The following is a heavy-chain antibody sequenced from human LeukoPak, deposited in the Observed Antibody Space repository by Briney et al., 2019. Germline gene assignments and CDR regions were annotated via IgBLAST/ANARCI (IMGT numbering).Heavy chain of an antibody. Sequence: SETLSLTCTVSGGSISSSSYYWGWIRQPPGKGLEWIGSIYYSGSTYYNPSLKSRVTISVDTSKNQFSLKLSSVTAADTAVYYCARQGAYSSSFGYWGQGTLVTVSS. J-gene: IGHJ4*02. CDR1: GGSISSSSYY. V-gene: IGHV4-39*01. CDR2: IYYSGST. CDR3: ARQGAYSSSFGY. D-gene: IGHD6-6*01.